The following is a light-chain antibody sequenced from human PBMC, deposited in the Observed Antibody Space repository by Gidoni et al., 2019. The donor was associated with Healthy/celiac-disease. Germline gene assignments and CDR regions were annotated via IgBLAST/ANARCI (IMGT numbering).Light chain of an antibody. CDR1: QSVSSSY. CDR3: KQYGSSPF. CDR2: GAS. V-gene: IGKV3-20*01. J-gene: IGKJ4*01. Sequence: EIVLTQSPGTLSLSPGERATLSCRDSQSVSSSYLAWYQQKPGQAPRLLIYGASSRATGIPDRFSGSGSGTDFTLTISRLEPEDFAVYYCKQYGSSPFFGGXTKVEIK.